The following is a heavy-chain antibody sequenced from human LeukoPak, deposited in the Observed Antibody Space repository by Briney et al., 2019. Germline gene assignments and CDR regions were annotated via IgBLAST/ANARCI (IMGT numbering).Heavy chain of an antibody. Sequence: ASVKVSCKASGYTFTSYGISWVRQAPGQGLEWMGWISAYNGNTNYAQKLQGRVTMTTDTSTSTAYMELRSLRSDDTAVYYCARDVRGTTVVTPGAFDIWGQGTMVTVSS. J-gene: IGHJ3*02. CDR1: GYTFTSYG. CDR3: ARDVRGTTVVTPGAFDI. CDR2: ISAYNGNT. D-gene: IGHD4-23*01. V-gene: IGHV1-18*01.